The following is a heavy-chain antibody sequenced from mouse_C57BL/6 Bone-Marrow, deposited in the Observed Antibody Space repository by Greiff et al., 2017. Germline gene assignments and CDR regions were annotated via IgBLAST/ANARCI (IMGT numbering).Heavy chain of an antibody. V-gene: IGHV1-80*01. CDR3: ARARKYYGNGYWYFDV. D-gene: IGHD1-1*01. CDR2: IYPGDGDT. Sequence: QVQLQQSGAELVKPGASVKISCKASGYAFSSYWMNWVKQRPGKGLEWIGQIYPGDGDTNYNGKFKGKATLTADKSSSTAYMQLSSLTSEDTAVYFCARARKYYGNGYWYFDVWGTGTTVTVSS. CDR1: GYAFSSYW. J-gene: IGHJ1*03.